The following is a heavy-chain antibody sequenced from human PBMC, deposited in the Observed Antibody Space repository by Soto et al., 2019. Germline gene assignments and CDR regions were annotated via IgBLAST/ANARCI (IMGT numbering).Heavy chain of an antibody. D-gene: IGHD1-1*01. CDR3: ARESTNKDGYNWKHARWYFDL. CDR1: GGTFSSYA. CDR2: IIPIFGTA. Sequence: QVQLVQSGAEVKKPGSSVKVSCKASGGTFSSYAISWVRQAPGQGLEWMGGIIPIFGTANYAQKFQGRVTITADESTSTAYMELSSLRSEDTAVYYYARESTNKDGYNWKHARWYFDLWGRGTLVTVSS. V-gene: IGHV1-69*01. J-gene: IGHJ2*01.